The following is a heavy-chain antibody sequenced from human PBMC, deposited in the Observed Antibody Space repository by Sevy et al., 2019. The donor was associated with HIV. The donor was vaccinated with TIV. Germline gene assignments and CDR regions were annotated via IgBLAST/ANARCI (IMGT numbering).Heavy chain of an antibody. D-gene: IGHD3-10*01. CDR3: ATAAYGSGRELDN. CDR2: ISAYNGKT. Sequence: ASVKVSCKTSGYTFTSYGISWVRQAPGQGPEWVGWISAYNGKTSYAQKFQERVTVTTDSSTRTAYMELRSLRSDDTAVYYCATAAYGSGRELDNWVQGTLVTVSS. V-gene: IGHV1-18*01. CDR1: GYTFTSYG. J-gene: IGHJ4*02.